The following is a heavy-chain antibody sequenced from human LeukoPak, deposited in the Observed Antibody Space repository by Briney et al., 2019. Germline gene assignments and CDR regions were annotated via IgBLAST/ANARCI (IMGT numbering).Heavy chain of an antibody. J-gene: IGHJ4*02. D-gene: IGHD6-19*01. V-gene: IGHV1-2*02. CDR1: GYTFTGYY. CDR2: INPNSGGT. Sequence: ASVKVSCKASGYTFTGYYMHWVRQAPGQGLEWMGWINPNSGGTNYAQKLQGRVTMTRDTSIGTAYMELSRLRSDDTAVYYCARTPPAKYSSGWPFDYWGQGTLVTVSS. CDR3: ARTPPAKYSSGWPFDY.